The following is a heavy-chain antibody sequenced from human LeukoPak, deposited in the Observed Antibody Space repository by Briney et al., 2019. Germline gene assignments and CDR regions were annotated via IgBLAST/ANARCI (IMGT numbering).Heavy chain of an antibody. Sequence: KPSETLSLTCTVSGGSISSSTYYWGWLRQPPGKGLEWIGSINYSGSTYYNPSLKSRVTISVDTSKNQFSLKLSSVTAADTAVYYCARSSSSGWGFRFDPWGQGTLVTVSS. D-gene: IGHD6-19*01. CDR3: ARSSSSGWGFRFDP. CDR1: GGSISSSTYY. V-gene: IGHV4-39*07. J-gene: IGHJ5*02. CDR2: INYSGST.